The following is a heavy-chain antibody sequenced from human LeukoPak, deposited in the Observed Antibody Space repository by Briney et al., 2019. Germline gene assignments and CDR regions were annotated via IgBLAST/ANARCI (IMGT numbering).Heavy chain of an antibody. V-gene: IGHV3-33*06. CDR2: IWYDGSNK. D-gene: IGHD3-10*01. Sequence: GGSLRLSCAASGFTFSSYGMHWVRQAPGNGLEWVAVIWYDGSNKYYADSVKGRFTICRDNSKNTLYLQMNSLRAEDTAVYYCAEEVLLWFGAPGPNHLDYWGQGTLVTVSS. J-gene: IGHJ4*02. CDR3: AEEVLLWFGAPGPNHLDY. CDR1: GFTFSSYG.